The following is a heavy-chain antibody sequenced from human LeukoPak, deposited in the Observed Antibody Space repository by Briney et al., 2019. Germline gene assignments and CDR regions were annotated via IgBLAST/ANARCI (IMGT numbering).Heavy chain of an antibody. J-gene: IGHJ3*02. CDR3: ARGGLHPGATSLPYAFDI. D-gene: IGHD1-26*01. CDR2: INHSGST. V-gene: IGHV4-34*01. CDR1: GGSFSGYH. Sequence: SSETLSLTCAVYGGSFSGYHWSWIRQPPGKGLEWIGEINHSGSTNYNPSLKSRVTISVDTSKNQFSLKLSSVTAADTAVYYCARGGLHPGATSLPYAFDIWGQGTMVTVSS.